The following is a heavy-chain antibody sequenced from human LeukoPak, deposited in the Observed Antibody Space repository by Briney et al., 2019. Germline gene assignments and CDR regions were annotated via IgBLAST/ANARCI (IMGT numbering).Heavy chain of an antibody. CDR1: GFTFSSYA. D-gene: IGHD1-1*01. J-gene: IGHJ4*02. CDR3: ARKAEHWPDY. CDR2: ISGSGGST. V-gene: IGHV3-23*01. Sequence: GGSLRLSCAASGFTFSSYAMSWVRQAPGKGLEWVSAISGSGGSTYYADSVKGRFTISRDNAKNSLYLQMNSLRAEDTAVYYCARKAEHWPDYWGQGTLVIVSS.